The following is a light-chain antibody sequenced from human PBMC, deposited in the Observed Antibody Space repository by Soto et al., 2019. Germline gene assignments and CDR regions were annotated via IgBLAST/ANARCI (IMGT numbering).Light chain of an antibody. J-gene: IGLJ3*02. CDR3: CSYTISNTV. Sequence: QSALTQPASVSGSPGQSITISCTGTSSDVGGYNYVSWYQQNPGKAPKLIIYEVSRRASGVYSRCSGSRSGTTASLTSSGLQAEDESDYSCCSYTISNTVFGGGTKLTVL. CDR1: SSDVGGYNY. CDR2: EVS. V-gene: IGLV2-14*01.